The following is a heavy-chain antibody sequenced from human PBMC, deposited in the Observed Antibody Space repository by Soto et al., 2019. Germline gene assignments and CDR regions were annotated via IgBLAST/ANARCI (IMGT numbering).Heavy chain of an antibody. CDR1: GFTFSSYW. CDR3: ARDNGHYYDSSATIDI. CDR2: IKQDGSEK. Sequence: GGSLRLSCAASGFTFSSYWMSWVRQAPGKGLEWVANIKQDGSEKYYVDSVKGRFTISRDNAKNSLYLQMNSLRAEDTAVYYCARDNGHYYDSSATIDIWGQGTMVTVSS. D-gene: IGHD3-22*01. V-gene: IGHV3-7*03. J-gene: IGHJ3*02.